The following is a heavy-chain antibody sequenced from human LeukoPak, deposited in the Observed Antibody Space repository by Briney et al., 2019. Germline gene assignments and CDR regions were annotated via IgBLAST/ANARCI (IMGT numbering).Heavy chain of an antibody. CDR2: ITYSGTA. D-gene: IGHD4-17*01. J-gene: IGHJ5*02. CDR3: ARWDYVNYFWFDP. V-gene: IGHV4-31*03. CDR1: GGSINTGGYY. Sequence: PSQTLSLTCTVSGGSINTGGYYWSWIRQYPGKGLEWIGYITYSGTAYYNPSLKSRLAISVDTSKNQFSLKLSSVTAADTAVYYCARWDYVNYFWFDPWGQGTLVTVSS.